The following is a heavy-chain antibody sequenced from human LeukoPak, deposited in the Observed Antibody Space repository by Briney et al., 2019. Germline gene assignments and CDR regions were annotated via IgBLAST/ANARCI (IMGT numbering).Heavy chain of an antibody. CDR1: GGSISSGGYY. J-gene: IGHJ5*02. V-gene: IGHV4-31*03. CDR2: IYYSGST. Sequence: PSQTLSLTCTVSGGSISSGGYYWSWIRQHPGKGLEWIGYIYYSGSTYYNPSLKSRVTISVDTSKNQFSLKLSSVTAADTAVYYCARRDCSSTSCTRAFDPWGQGTLVTVSS. D-gene: IGHD2-2*01. CDR3: ARRDCSSTSCTRAFDP.